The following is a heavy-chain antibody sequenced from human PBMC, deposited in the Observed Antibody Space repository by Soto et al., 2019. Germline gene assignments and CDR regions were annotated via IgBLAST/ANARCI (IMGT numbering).Heavy chain of an antibody. CDR2: ISSSGYI. CDR3: AKDCSGGSCYPGMDV. D-gene: IGHD2-15*01. J-gene: IGHJ6*02. CDR1: GFNFNSYT. V-gene: IGHV3-21*01. Sequence: GGSLRLSCAGSGFNFNSYTINWVRQAPGKRLEWLSSISSSGYIFSTHSATGRFTSSRANAKNSVYLQMNSLRAEDTVVYFCAKDCSGGSCYPGMDVWGQGTTVTVSS.